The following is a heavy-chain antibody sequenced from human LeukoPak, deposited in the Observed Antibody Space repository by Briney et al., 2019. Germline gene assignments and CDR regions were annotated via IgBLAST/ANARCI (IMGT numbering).Heavy chain of an antibody. CDR1: GFTFSSYS. V-gene: IGHV3-21*01. J-gene: IGHJ4*02. Sequence: PGGSLILSCAASGFTFSSYSMNWVRQAPGKGLEWVSSISSSSSYIYYADSVKGRFTISRDNAKNSLYLQMNSLSAEDTAVYYCARGRDGYNSLDYWGQGTLVTVSS. CDR3: ARGRDGYNSLDY. D-gene: IGHD5-24*01. CDR2: ISSSSSYI.